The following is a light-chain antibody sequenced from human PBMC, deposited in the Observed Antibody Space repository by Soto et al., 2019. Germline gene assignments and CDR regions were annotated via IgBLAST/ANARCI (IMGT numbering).Light chain of an antibody. J-gene: IGKJ5*01. CDR2: GAS. CDR3: HQYGRSPMT. CDR1: QSVNNR. Sequence: NVLTQSPDTLSLSPGERATLSCRASQSVNNRLAWYQQKPGQAPRLLISGASNRATGIPDRFSCSGSATDVSLMISSLGPADFALYFCHQYGRSPMTFRQGTRLDIK. V-gene: IGKV3-20*01.